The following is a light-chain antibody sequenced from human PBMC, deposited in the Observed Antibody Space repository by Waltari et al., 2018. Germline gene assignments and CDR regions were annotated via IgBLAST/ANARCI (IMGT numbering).Light chain of an antibody. J-gene: IGLJ2*01. V-gene: IGLV3-19*01. CDR3: HSRDSSGNVL. Sequence: SSELTQDPAVSVALGQTVRITCPGASLRTYYLSWFHQKPGQAPALVIYGKNNRPSGIPDRFSASSSGSTASLTIIGAQAEDEADYYCHSRDSSGNVLIGGGTKLTVV. CDR1: SLRTYY. CDR2: GKN.